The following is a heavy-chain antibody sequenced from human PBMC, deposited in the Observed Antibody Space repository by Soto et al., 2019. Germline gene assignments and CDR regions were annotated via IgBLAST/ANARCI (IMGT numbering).Heavy chain of an antibody. Sequence: PSETLSLTCTVSGGSISSSSYYWGWIRQPPGKGLEWIGSIYYSGSTYYNPSLKSRVTISVDTSKNQFSLKLSSVTAADTAVYYCARHPDAPIGFLEWLARMDVWGQGTTVTVSS. J-gene: IGHJ6*02. D-gene: IGHD3-3*01. CDR1: GGSISSSSYY. CDR2: IYYSGST. V-gene: IGHV4-39*01. CDR3: ARHPDAPIGFLEWLARMDV.